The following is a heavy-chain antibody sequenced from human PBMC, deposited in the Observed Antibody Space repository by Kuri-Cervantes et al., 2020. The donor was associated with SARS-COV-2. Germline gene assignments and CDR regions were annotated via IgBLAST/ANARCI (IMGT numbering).Heavy chain of an antibody. CDR1: VLTFSSYS. J-gene: IGHJ4*02. D-gene: IGHD2-21*01. V-gene: IGHV3-7*01. CDR3: AGGHIVDARDY. Sequence: KVSCAVSVLTFSSYSMTWVRRAPGKGLEWVANIKQYGSEKYYVDSVKGRFAISRDNANTSLYLQMNSLRAEDTAVYYCAGGHIVDARDYWGQGTLVTVSS. CDR2: IKQYGSEK.